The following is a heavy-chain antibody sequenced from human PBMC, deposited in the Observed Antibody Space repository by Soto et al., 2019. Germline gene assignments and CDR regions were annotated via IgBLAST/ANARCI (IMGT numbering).Heavy chain of an antibody. J-gene: IGHJ3*02. D-gene: IGHD3-16*02. V-gene: IGHV3-23*01. Sequence: GGSLRLSCAASGFTFSSYAMSWVRQAPGKGLEWVSAISGSGGSTYYADSVKGRFTISRDISKNTLYLQMNSLRAEDTAVYYCAKTYYDYVWGSYRYEYDAFDIWGQGTMVTVSS. CDR1: GFTFSSYA. CDR3: AKTYYDYVWGSYRYEYDAFDI. CDR2: ISGSGGST.